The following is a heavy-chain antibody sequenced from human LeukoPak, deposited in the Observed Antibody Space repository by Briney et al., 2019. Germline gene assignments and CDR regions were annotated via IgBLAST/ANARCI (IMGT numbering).Heavy chain of an antibody. Sequence: ASVKVSCTASGYTFSNFGINWVRQAPGQGLEWMGWISGNNDNPNYGQKVQGRFALTTDSSTSTAYMELRNLRSDDTAVYFCARDGTSTDDYWGQGTLVTVSS. CDR1: GYTFSNFG. D-gene: IGHD4-17*01. J-gene: IGHJ4*02. CDR3: ARDGTSTDDY. CDR2: ISGNNDNP. V-gene: IGHV1-18*01.